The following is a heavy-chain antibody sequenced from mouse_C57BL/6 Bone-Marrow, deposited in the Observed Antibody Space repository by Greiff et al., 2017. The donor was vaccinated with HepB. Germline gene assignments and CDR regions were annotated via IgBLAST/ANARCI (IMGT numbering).Heavy chain of an antibody. J-gene: IGHJ3*01. Sequence: VKLVESGAELARPGASVKLSCKASGYTFTSYGISWVKQRTGQGLEWIGEIYPRSGNTYYNGKFKGKATLTADKSSSTAYMQRSSLTSEDSAVYFCARGSNLFAYWGQGTLVTVSA. V-gene: IGHV1-81*01. D-gene: IGHD2-5*01. CDR1: GYTFTSYG. CDR2: IYPRSGNT. CDR3: ARGSNLFAY.